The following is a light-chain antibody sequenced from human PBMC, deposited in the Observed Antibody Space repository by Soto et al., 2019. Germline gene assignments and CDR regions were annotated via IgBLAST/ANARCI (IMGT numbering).Light chain of an antibody. J-gene: IGKJ2*01. CDR3: HRHGDGVKT. Sequence: EIVLTQSPGTLSLSPGERATLSCRASQRVRSNYLAWYQQQPGQAHRLLIFGTSTRATSIPDRFSSSGSGKDFTITIRRLEPENSALYFCHRHGDGVKTVGQGTKLEI. V-gene: IGKV3-20*01. CDR1: QRVRSNY. CDR2: GTS.